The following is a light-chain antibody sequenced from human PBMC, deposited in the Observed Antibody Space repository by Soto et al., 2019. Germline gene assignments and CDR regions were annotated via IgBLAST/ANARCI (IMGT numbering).Light chain of an antibody. CDR3: QESYLTPLT. Sequence: DVQMTQSPSSLSASVGDRVTITCRASQSVTTHLNWYQQKPGRAPKLLIYAASRLQSGVPSRFSGSGSGTDFALTIRSLQPEDFATYYCQESYLTPLTFGGGTKVEIK. V-gene: IGKV1-39*01. J-gene: IGKJ4*01. CDR1: QSVTTH. CDR2: AAS.